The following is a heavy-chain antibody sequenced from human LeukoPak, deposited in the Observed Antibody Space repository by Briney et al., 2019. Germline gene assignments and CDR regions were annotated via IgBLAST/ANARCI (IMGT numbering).Heavy chain of an antibody. CDR1: DGSINSYY. CDR2: IYYNGNT. CDR3: ARGRSNYYGMDV. V-gene: IGHV4-59*13. D-gene: IGHD1-26*01. J-gene: IGHJ6*02. Sequence: SETLSLTCSVSDGSINSYYWNWIRRPPGKGLEWIGYIYYNGNTNYSPSLKSRVTMSVDTSRNLFSLKVSSVTAADTAVYYCARGRSNYYGMDVWGQGTTVTVSS.